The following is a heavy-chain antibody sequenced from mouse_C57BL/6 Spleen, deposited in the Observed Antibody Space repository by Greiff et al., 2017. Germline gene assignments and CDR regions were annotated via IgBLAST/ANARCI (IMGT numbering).Heavy chain of an antibody. Sequence: QVQLQQSGAELVKSGASVKQSSKASSYTFSEYTIHWVKQRSGQGLEWIGWFYPGSGSIKYNTKFKNTATLHADKSSSTDYMEVSRLTSEDSAVYFGAGDDTCDSHPLAYGGQGTLVTVAA. J-gene: IGHJ3*01. CDR1: SYTFSEYT. V-gene: IGHV1-62-2*01. CDR2: FYPGSGSI. D-gene: IGHD2-12*01. CDR3: AGDDTCDSHPLAY.